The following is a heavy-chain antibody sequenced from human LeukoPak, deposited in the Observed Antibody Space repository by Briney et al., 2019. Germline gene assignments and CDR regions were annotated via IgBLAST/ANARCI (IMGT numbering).Heavy chain of an antibody. CDR1: GASIRSSY. D-gene: IGHD3-22*01. J-gene: IGHJ5*02. CDR3: ARLDRSGYEMGGTWFDP. Sequence: SETLSLTCTVSGASIRSSYWSWLRQPPGKGLEWIGYTYYTGSTNSNPSLKSRVTVSVDTSKNQFSLKLNSMTAADTAIYYCARLDRSGYEMGGTWFDPWGQGTLVTVSS. CDR2: TYYTGST. V-gene: IGHV4-59*08.